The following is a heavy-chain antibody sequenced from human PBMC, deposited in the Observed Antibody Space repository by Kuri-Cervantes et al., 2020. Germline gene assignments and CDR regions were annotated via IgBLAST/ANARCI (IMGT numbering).Heavy chain of an antibody. J-gene: IGHJ4*02. CDR3: ARGGDGYKIFDY. D-gene: IGHD5-24*01. CDR2: ISHSGST. V-gene: IGHV4-34*01. Sequence: SETLSLTCRVYGGSFSGYYWSWIRQPPGKWLEWIGEISHSGSTNYNPSLKSRVTISVDTSKSQFSLKLSSVTAADTAVYYFARGGDGYKIFDYWGQGTLVTVSS. CDR1: GGSFSGYY.